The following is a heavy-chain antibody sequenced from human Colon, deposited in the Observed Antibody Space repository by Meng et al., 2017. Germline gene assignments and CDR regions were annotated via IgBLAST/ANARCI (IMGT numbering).Heavy chain of an antibody. D-gene: IGHD5-18*01. J-gene: IGHJ4*02. Sequence: GGGLVKPGGSRRLSCAASGFTFSNAWMSWVRQAPGKGLEWVGRIKSKADGGTADYAAPVNGRFSISRDDSKNTLYLQMNSLKTEDTAVYYCGGNNYGYDYWGQGTLVTVSS. V-gene: IGHV3-15*01. CDR3: GGNNYGYDY. CDR2: IKSKADGGTA. CDR1: GFTFSNAW.